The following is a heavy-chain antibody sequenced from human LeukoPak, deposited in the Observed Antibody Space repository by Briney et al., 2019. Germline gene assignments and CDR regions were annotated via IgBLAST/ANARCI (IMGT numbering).Heavy chain of an antibody. J-gene: IGHJ4*02. V-gene: IGHV5-51*01. CDR3: ATSLGATGIATTYDY. CDR2: IYPGNSDT. CDR1: AYSFTTYW. Sequence: GESLKISCKGSAYSFTTYWIGWVRQMPGTGLEWVGIIYPGNSDTRYSPSFQGQVTISADKSISSAYLQWSSLKASDTAMYYCATSLGATGIATTYDYWGQGTLVTVSS. D-gene: IGHD6-13*01.